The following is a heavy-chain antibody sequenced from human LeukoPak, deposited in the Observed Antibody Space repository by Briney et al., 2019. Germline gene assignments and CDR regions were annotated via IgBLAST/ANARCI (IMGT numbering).Heavy chain of an antibody. CDR2: ISTYNDNT. Sequence: ASVKVSCRASGYTFTSYGISWVRQVPGQGLEWMGWISTYNDNTYSAQKFQGRVTMTTDTSTNTAYMEVRSLRSDDTAVYYCARGSSPYCSAGNCYIDYWGQGTLVTVSS. D-gene: IGHD2-15*01. CDR3: ARGSSPYCSAGNCYIDY. CDR1: GYTFTSYG. J-gene: IGHJ4*02. V-gene: IGHV1-18*04.